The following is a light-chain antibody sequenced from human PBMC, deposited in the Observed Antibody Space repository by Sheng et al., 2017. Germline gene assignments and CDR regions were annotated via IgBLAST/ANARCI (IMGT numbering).Light chain of an antibody. V-gene: IGKV3-15*01. J-gene: IGKJ1*01. CDR3: QQYNNWPP. Sequence: IVMTQSPAALSVSPGERATLSCRASQSVSINLAWYQQKPGQAPRLLIYGASTRPTGIPARFSGSGSGTEFTLTISSLQSEDFAVYYCQQYNNWPPVG. CDR2: GAS. CDR1: QSVSIN.